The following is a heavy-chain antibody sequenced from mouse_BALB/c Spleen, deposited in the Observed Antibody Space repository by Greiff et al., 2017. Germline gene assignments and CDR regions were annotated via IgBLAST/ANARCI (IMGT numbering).Heavy chain of an antibody. CDR2: ISYDGSN. V-gene: IGHV3-6*01. CDR1: GYSITSGYY. D-gene: IGHD2-1*01. Sequence: ESGPGLVKPSQSLSLTCSVTGYSITSGYYWNWIRQFPGNKLEWMGYISYDGSNNYNPSLKNRISITRDTSKNQYYLQLNSVTTEDTATYYCARFLIYGNFAYWGQGTLVTVSA. CDR3: ARFLIYGNFAY. J-gene: IGHJ3*01.